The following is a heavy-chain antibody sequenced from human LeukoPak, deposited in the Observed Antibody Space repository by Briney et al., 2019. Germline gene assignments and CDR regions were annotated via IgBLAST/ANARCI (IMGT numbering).Heavy chain of an antibody. D-gene: IGHD6-13*01. J-gene: IGHJ4*02. CDR1: GDTLSDLS. Sequence: ASVKVSCKLSGDTLSDLSIPWVRQAPGKGPEWMGGFDPEDGETIYAQKFQGRVTVTEDTSTDTAYMEVTNLRSDDTAVYYCAMGVDRSSWYLFDYWGQGALVTVSS. CDR3: AMGVDRSSWYLFDY. V-gene: IGHV1-24*01. CDR2: FDPEDGET.